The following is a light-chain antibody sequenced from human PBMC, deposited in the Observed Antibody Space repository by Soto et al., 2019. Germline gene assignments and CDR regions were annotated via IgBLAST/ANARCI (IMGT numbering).Light chain of an antibody. CDR2: DAS. CDR3: QQRSNWPLSWT. J-gene: IGKJ1*01. Sequence: EIVMTQSPATLSVSPGERATLSCRASQSIGSNLAWYQQKPGQAPRLLIYDASNRATGIPARFSGSGSGTDFTLTISSLEPEDFAVYYCQQRSNWPLSWTFGQGTKVDIK. CDR1: QSIGSN. V-gene: IGKV3-11*01.